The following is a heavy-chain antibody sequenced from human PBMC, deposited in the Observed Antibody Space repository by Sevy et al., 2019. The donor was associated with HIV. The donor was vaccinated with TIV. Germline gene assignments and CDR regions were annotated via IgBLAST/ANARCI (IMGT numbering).Heavy chain of an antibody. D-gene: IGHD3-22*01. V-gene: IGHV5-51*01. CDR3: ATSRSGYLDSRGYYIY. J-gene: IGHJ4*02. CDR2: IYPDDSDT. Sequence: RGESLKISCRGSGYSFTSHWMGWVRHMPGKGLEWMGIIYPDDSDTRYSPSFQGQVTFSADKSISTAYLQWSSLKASDTAMYYCATSRSGYLDSRGYYIYWGQGTLVTVSS. CDR1: GYSFTSHW.